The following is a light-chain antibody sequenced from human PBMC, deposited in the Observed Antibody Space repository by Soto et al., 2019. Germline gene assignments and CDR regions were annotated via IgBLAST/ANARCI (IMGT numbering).Light chain of an antibody. CDR3: QQYTNWPLMYT. V-gene: IGKV3-15*01. CDR1: QSVNNN. CDR2: GAS. Sequence: EIVMTQSPAILSVSPGERATLSCRASQSVNNNLAWYQQKPGQSPRLLIYGASTRATGIPARFSGSGSGTDFNLTISSLQSEDFAVYYCQQYTNWPLMYTFGQGTKLEI. J-gene: IGKJ2*01.